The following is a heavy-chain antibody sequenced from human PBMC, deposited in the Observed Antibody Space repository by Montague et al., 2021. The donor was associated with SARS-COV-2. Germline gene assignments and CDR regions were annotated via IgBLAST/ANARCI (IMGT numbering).Heavy chain of an antibody. J-gene: IGHJ3*02. CDR2: IYYSGST. CDR1: GGSISSSSHY. D-gene: IGHD3-3*01. Sequence: SETLSLTCTVSGGSISSSSHYWGWIRQPPGKGLDWIGSIYYSGSTYYKPSLKSRVTIYVDTSKNQFSLKLSSVTAADTAVYYCARHSGRDTIFGVITIPDAFDIWGQGTTVTASS. V-gene: IGHV4-39*01. CDR3: ARHSGRDTIFGVITIPDAFDI.